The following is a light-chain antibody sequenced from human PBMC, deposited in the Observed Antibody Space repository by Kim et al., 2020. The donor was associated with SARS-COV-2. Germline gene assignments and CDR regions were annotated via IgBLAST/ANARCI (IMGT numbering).Light chain of an antibody. V-gene: IGLV3-27*01. J-gene: IGLJ3*02. CDR1: VLAKKY. CDR3: YSAADNNSWV. CDR2: KDS. Sequence: VSPGQTARITCSGDVLAKKYARWFHQKPGQAPVLVIYKDSERPSGIPERFSGSSSGTTVTLTISGAQVEDEADYYCYSAADNNSWVFGGGTQLTVL.